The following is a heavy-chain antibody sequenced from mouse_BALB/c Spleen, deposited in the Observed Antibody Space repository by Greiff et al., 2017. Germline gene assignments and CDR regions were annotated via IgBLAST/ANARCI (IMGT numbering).Heavy chain of an antibody. CDR2: IDPETGGT. CDR3: TRYDGYSTTTDY. V-gene: IGHV1-15*01. J-gene: IGHJ2*01. D-gene: IGHD2-3*01. CDR1: GYTFTDYE. Sequence: QVQLQQSGAELVRPGASVTLSCKASGYTFTDYEMHWVKQTPVHGLEWIGAIDPETGGTAYNQKFKGKATLTADKSSSTAYMELRSLTSEDSAVYYCTRYDGYSTTTDYWGQGTTLTVSS.